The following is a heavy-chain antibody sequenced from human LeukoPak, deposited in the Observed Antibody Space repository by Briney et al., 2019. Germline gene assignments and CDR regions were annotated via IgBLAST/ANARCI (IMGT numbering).Heavy chain of an antibody. D-gene: IGHD1-26*01. CDR1: GFTFSSYW. V-gene: IGHV3-7*01. CDR2: IKQDGSEK. J-gene: IGHJ3*01. CDR3: ARGDSGSYYSSDY. Sequence: GGSLRLSCAASGFTFSSYWMSWVRQAPGKGLEWVANIKQDGSEKYYVDSVKGRFTISRDNAKNSLYLQMNSLRAEDTGVYYCARGDSGSYYSSDYWGQGTMVTVSS.